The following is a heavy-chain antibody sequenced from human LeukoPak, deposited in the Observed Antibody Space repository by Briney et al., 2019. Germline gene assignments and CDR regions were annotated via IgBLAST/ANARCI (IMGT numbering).Heavy chain of an antibody. Sequence: PSETLSLTCTVSGGSITSYYWSWIRQPPGRGLEGIGYIHYTASTYYNPSLESRITLSLDTSKNKFSLKLSSVTAADTAVYYCARHLPADTAMVDSWGQGTLVTVSS. CDR1: GGSITSYY. CDR2: IHYTAST. CDR3: ARHLPADTAMVDS. D-gene: IGHD5-18*01. J-gene: IGHJ4*02. V-gene: IGHV4-59*08.